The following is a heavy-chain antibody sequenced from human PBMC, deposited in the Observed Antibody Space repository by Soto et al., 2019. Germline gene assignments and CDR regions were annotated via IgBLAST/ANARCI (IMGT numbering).Heavy chain of an antibody. J-gene: IGHJ6*02. CDR3: ARILGHSTTWYLNALDV. CDR2: IIPIFGAA. CDR1: GGTFSSYA. V-gene: IGHV1-69*13. D-gene: IGHD6-13*01. Sequence: GASVKVSCKASGGTFSSYAIVWVRQAPGQGLEWMGGIIPIFGAANYAQKFQGRVTVTADESTSTAYMDLSSLRSEDTAVYYCARILGHSTTWYLNALDVWGQGTRVTVSS.